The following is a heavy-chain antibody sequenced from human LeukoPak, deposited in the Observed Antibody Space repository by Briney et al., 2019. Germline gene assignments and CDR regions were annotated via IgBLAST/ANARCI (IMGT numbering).Heavy chain of an antibody. D-gene: IGHD2-15*01. CDR1: GFTFSSYE. V-gene: IGHV3-30*04. J-gene: IGHJ4*02. CDR2: ISYDGSNK. Sequence: GGSLRLSCAASGFTFSSYEMNWVRQAPGKGLEWVAVISYDGSNKYYADSVKGRFTISRDNSKNTLYLQMNSLRAEDTAVYYCARVGAGSCWGQGTLVTVSS. CDR3: ARVGAGSC.